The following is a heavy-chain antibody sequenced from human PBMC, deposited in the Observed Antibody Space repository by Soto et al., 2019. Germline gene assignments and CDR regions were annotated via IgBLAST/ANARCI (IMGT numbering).Heavy chain of an antibody. Sequence: GESLKISCKGSGYSFTSYWISWVRQMPGKGLEWMGRIDPSDSYTNYSPSFQGHVTISADKSISTAYLQWSSLKASETAMYYCARLCSSTSCYTTLPYYYGMDVWGQGTTVIVS. V-gene: IGHV5-10-1*01. CDR3: ARLCSSTSCYTTLPYYYGMDV. D-gene: IGHD2-2*02. CDR2: IDPSDSYT. CDR1: GYSFTSYW. J-gene: IGHJ6*02.